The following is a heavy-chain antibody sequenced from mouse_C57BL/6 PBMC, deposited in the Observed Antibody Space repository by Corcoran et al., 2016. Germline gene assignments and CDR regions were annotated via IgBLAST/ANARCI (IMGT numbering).Heavy chain of an antibody. Sequence: QIQLVQSGPELKKPGETVKISCKASGYTFTTYGMSWVKQAPGKGLKWMGWINTYSGVPTYADDFKGRFAFSLETSASTAYLQINNLKNEDTATYFCAIYGSSDAMDYWGQGTSVTVSS. J-gene: IGHJ4*01. CDR1: GYTFTTYG. CDR3: AIYGSSDAMDY. D-gene: IGHD1-1*01. CDR2: INTYSGVP. V-gene: IGHV9-3*01.